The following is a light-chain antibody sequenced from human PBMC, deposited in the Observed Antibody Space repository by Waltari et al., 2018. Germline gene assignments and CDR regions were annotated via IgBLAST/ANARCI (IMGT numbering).Light chain of an antibody. V-gene: IGKV1-39*01. CDR1: QSILTY. Sequence: DIQMTQSPSSLSASVGDTVTIPCRASQSILTYLNWYQHKPGRAPKLLIYWASNLQGGVPSRFTGSGSGTEFTLTITSLHPEDFATYYCQQPYDTPWAFGPGTKLQIK. J-gene: IGKJ1*01. CDR3: QQPYDTPWA. CDR2: WAS.